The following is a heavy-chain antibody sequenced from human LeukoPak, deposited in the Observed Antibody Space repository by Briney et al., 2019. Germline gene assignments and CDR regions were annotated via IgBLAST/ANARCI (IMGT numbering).Heavy chain of an antibody. J-gene: IGHJ4*02. D-gene: IGHD1-26*01. V-gene: IGHV4-59*01. CDR1: GGSISSYY. CDR2: IYYSGST. CDR3: AREASMEDSGRYYFDY. Sequence: PSEALSLTCTVSGGSISSYYWCWIRQPPGKGLEWIGYIYYSGSTNYNPSLKSRVTISVDTSKNQFSLKLSSVTAADTAVYYCAREASMEDSGRYYFDYWGQGTLVTVSS.